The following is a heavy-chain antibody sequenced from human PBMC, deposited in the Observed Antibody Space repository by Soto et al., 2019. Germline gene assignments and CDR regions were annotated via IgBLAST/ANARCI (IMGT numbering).Heavy chain of an antibody. CDR2: IIPIFGTA. D-gene: IGHD3-9*01. V-gene: IGHV1-69*13. CDR3: ARWLRYFDWLGWFDP. J-gene: IGHJ5*02. Sequence: SVQVSCMACLCTFTSSAISWGGQTPGQGLEWMGGIIPIFGTANYAQKFQGRVTITADESTSTAYMELSSLRSEDTAVYYCARWLRYFDWLGWFDPWGQGTLVTVSS. CDR1: LCTFTSSA.